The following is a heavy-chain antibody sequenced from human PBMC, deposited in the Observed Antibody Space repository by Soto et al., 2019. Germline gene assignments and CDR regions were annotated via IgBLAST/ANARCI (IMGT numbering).Heavy chain of an antibody. J-gene: IGHJ4*02. CDR3: VGGGLSYFDY. V-gene: IGHV3-48*03. Sequence: LRLSCAASGFSFATFEMNWVRQAPGKGLEWLSYISGGGGTMYYADSVKGRFTISRDNTKNSLFLQMSSLRDEDTGVYFCVGGGLSYFDYWGQGALVTVSS. D-gene: IGHD3-16*01. CDR1: GFSFATFE. CDR2: ISGGGGTM.